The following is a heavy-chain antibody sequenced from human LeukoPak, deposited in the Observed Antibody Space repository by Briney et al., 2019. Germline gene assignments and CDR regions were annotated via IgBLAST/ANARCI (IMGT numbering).Heavy chain of an antibody. V-gene: IGHV4-34*01. CDR3: ARGGVARPRGWFDP. CDR1: GGSFSVYY. Sequence: SETLSLTCAVYGGSFSVYYWSWIRQPPGKGLEWIGEINHSGSTNYNPSLKSRVTISVDTSKNQFSLKLSSVTAADTAVYYCARGGVARPRGWFDPWGQGTLVTVSS. D-gene: IGHD6-6*01. CDR2: INHSGST. J-gene: IGHJ5*02.